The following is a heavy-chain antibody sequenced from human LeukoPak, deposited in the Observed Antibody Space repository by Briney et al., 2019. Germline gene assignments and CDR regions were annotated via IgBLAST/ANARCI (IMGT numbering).Heavy chain of an antibody. Sequence: SETLSLTCTVSGGSISNYYWSWIRQPPGKGLEWIGYIYHSGSTNYNPSLKSRVSTSVDTSKNQFSLKLSSVTAADTAVYYCARGSDYDYVLFDYWGQGTLVTVSS. J-gene: IGHJ4*02. V-gene: IGHV4-59*01. CDR1: GGSISNYY. CDR2: IYHSGST. D-gene: IGHD3-16*01. CDR3: ARGSDYDYVLFDY.